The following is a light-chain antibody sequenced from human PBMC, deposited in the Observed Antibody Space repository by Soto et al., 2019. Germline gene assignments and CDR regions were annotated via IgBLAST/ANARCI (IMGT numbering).Light chain of an antibody. CDR3: QSYVSSIYVV. J-gene: IGLJ2*01. Sequence: NFMLTQPHSVSESPGKTVTISCTRSSGSIASNYVQWYQQRPGSAPTTVIFEDNQRPSGVPDRFSGSIDSSSNSASLTIPGLKTEDEADYFCQSYVSSIYVVFGGGTQLTLL. CDR2: EDN. CDR1: SGSIASNY. V-gene: IGLV6-57*04.